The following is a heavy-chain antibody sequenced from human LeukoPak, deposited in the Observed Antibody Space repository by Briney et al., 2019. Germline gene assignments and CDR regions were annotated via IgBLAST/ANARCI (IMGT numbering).Heavy chain of an antibody. Sequence: SGGSLRLSCAASGFTVSSNYMSWVRQAPGKGLEWVSVIYSGGSTYYADSVKGRFTISRDNSKNTLYLQMNSLRAEDTAVYYCARSDSYDILTGLALDYWGQGTLVTVSS. CDR3: ARSDSYDILTGLALDY. D-gene: IGHD3-9*01. V-gene: IGHV3-66*01. J-gene: IGHJ4*02. CDR1: GFTVSSNY. CDR2: IYSGGST.